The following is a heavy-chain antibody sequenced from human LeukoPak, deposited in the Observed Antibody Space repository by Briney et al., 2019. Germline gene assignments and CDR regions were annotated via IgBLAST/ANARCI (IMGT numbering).Heavy chain of an antibody. D-gene: IGHD3-22*01. J-gene: IGHJ3*02. CDR1: GYTFTSYG. V-gene: IGHV1-18*01. CDR3: AGGTHYYNSSGYWDDGGDAFDI. CDR2: ISAYNGNT. Sequence: ASVKVSCKASGYTFTSYGISWVRQAPGQGLEWMGWISAYNGNTNYAQKLQGRVTMTTDTSTSTAYMELRSLRSDDTAVYYCAGGTHYYNSSGYWDDGGDAFDIWGQGTMVTVSS.